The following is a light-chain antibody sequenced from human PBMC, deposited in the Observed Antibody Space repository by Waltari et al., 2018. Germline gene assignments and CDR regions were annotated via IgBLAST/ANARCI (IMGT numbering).Light chain of an antibody. Sequence: QLVVTQSPSASASLGASVKLTCTLSSGHSSNIVAWHQQHPEKGPRYLMKVNSDGSYSKGDEIPDRFSCSRSGAGRYHSSTSHESEGEADYYCQTGGHGTWVVGGGTKLSVL. J-gene: IGLJ3*02. CDR2: VNSDGSY. CDR3: QTGGHGTWV. CDR1: SGHSSNI. V-gene: IGLV4-69*01.